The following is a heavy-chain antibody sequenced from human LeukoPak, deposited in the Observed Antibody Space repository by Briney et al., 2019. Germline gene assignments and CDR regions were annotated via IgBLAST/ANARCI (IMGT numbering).Heavy chain of an antibody. J-gene: IGHJ2*01. CDR2: IYYSGST. V-gene: IGHV4-59*08. CDR1: GGSISSYY. CDR3: ARHGLVPYSWDFDL. D-gene: IGHD2-15*01. Sequence: SETLCLTCTVSGGSISSYYWSWIRQPPGKGLEWIGYIYYSGSTNYNPSLKSRVTISVDTSKNQISLKLSSVTAADTAVYYYARHGLVPYSWDFDLWGRGTLVTVSS.